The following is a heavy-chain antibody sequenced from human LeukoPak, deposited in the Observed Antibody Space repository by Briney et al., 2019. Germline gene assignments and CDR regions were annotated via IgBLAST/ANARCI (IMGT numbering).Heavy chain of an antibody. Sequence: PSETLSLTCTVSGDSISGYYWSWIRPPPGKGLEWIGYVFSSGTTNYNPSLKGRVTLLIDTSNNQFSLELSSVTAADTAVYYCARSGRGAAGTRYISDFWGQGTLVTVSS. D-gene: IGHD6-13*01. J-gene: IGHJ4*02. V-gene: IGHV4-59*01. CDR1: GDSISGYY. CDR3: ARSGRGAAGTRYISDF. CDR2: VFSSGTT.